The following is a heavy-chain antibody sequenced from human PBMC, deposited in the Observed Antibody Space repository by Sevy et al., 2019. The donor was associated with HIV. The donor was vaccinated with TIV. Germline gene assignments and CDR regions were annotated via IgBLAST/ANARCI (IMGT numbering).Heavy chain of an antibody. V-gene: IGHV3-7*03. CDR1: GFTFSSYW. CDR2: IKQDGSEK. J-gene: IGHJ3*02. CDR3: ARQDDWNYLGAFDI. Sequence: GGSLRLSCAASGFTFSSYWMSWVRQAPGKGLEWVANIKQDGSEKYYVDSVKGRFTISRDNAKNSLYLQMNSLRAEATAVYYCARQDDWNYLGAFDIWGQGTMVTVSS. D-gene: IGHD1-7*01.